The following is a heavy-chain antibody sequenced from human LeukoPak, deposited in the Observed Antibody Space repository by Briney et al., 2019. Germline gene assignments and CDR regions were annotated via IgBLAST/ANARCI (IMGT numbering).Heavy chain of an antibody. CDR3: DKYCISANCYAKWFGP. CDR1: RFTLSSAW. Sequence: GGSLRLSCVRSRFTLSSAWTTWVRHAPGGGREWVGLIKSKIDGGTTDYAATVKGRFTISRDDLKKNLYLKMKSLKTEDTAVYYCDKYCISANCYAKWFGPWGQGTLVTVSS. V-gene: IGHV3-15*01. J-gene: IGHJ5*02. D-gene: IGHD2-2*01. CDR2: IKSKIDGGTT.